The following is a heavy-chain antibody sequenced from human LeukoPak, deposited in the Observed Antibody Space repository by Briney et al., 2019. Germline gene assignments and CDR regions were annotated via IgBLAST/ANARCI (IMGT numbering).Heavy chain of an antibody. V-gene: IGHV5-10-1*01. CDR2: IDPSDSYT. CDR3: ASSSKGSTWYRFDY. D-gene: IGHD6-13*01. J-gene: IGHJ4*02. Sequence: GESLKISCKGSGYSFTTYWISWVRQMPGKGLEWMGRIDPSDSYTNYSPSFQGHVTISADKSISTAYLQWSSPKASDTAMYYCASSSKGSTWYRFDYWGQGTLVTVSS. CDR1: GYSFTTYW.